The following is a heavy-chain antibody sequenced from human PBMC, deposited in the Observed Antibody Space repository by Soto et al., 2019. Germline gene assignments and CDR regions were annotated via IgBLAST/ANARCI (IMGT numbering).Heavy chain of an antibody. V-gene: IGHV1-18*01. J-gene: IGHJ3*02. Sequence: ASVKVSCKASGYTFTSYGISWVRQAPGQGLEWMGWISAYNGNTNYAQKLQGRVTMTTDTSTSTAYMELRSLRSDDTAVYYCARDSWEIVVVVADPGDAFDIWGQGTMVTVS. D-gene: IGHD2-15*01. CDR2: ISAYNGNT. CDR1: GYTFTSYG. CDR3: ARDSWEIVVVVADPGDAFDI.